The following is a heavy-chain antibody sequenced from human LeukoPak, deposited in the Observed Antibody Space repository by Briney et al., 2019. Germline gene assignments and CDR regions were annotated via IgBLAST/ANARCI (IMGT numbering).Heavy chain of an antibody. D-gene: IGHD3-3*01. CDR1: GGSFSGCY. CDR3: ARSWYYDFWSGLNWFDP. J-gene: IGHJ5*02. V-gene: IGHV4-34*01. Sequence: PSETLSLTCAVYGGSFSGCYWSWIRQPPGKGLEWIGEINHSGSTYYNPSLKSRVTISVDTSKNQFSLKLSSVTAADTAVYYCARSWYYDFWSGLNWFDPWGQGTLVTVSS. CDR2: INHSGST.